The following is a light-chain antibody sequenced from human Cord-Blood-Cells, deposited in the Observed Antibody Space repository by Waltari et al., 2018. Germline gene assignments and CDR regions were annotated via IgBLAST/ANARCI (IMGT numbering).Light chain of an antibody. CDR1: QSVLYSSNNKNY. Sequence: DIVMTQSPDSLAVSLGERATINCKSSQSVLYSSNNKNYLACYQQKPGKPPKLLIYWASTRESGFPDRFSCSGSGTDVTLTISSLQAEDVAFYYCQQYYSTPLSFGQGTKVEIK. CDR2: WAS. J-gene: IGKJ1*01. CDR3: QQYYSTPLS. V-gene: IGKV4-1*01.